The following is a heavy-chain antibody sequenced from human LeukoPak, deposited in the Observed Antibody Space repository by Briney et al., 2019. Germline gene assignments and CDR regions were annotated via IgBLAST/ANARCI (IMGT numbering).Heavy chain of an antibody. V-gene: IGHV1-2*02. CDR3: ARGSSLVGSKNAFDI. Sequence: ASVKVSCKASGYTFTGYYMHWVRQAPGQGLEWMGWINPNSGGTNYAQKFQGRVTMTRDTSISTAYMELSRLRSDDTAVYYCARGSSLVGSKNAFDIWGQGTMVIVSS. J-gene: IGHJ3*02. CDR2: INPNSGGT. CDR1: GYTFTGYY. D-gene: IGHD1-26*01.